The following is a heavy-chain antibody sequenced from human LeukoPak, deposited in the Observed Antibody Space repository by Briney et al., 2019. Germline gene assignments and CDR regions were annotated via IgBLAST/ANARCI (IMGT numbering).Heavy chain of an antibody. CDR1: GGSISSGGYY. CDR3: AREDYNYYYYGMDV. J-gene: IGHJ6*02. CDR2: IYYSGST. D-gene: IGHD4-11*01. V-gene: IGHV4-31*03. Sequence: SETLSLTCTVSGGSISSGGYYWSWIRQHPGKGLEWIGYIYYSGSTYYNPSLKSRVTMSVDTSKNQFSLKLSSVTAADTAVYYCAREDYNYYYYGMDVWGQGTTVTVSS.